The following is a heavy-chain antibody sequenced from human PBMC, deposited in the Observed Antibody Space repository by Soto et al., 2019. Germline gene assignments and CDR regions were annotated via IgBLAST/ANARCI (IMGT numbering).Heavy chain of an antibody. J-gene: IGHJ4*01. CDR1: GYIFSDHA. Sequence: QVQLVESGGGVVQPGGSLRLSCAASGYIFSDHAMHWFRQSPGKGLEWVTVISADGTREFYAESVKGRFVISRDNLKNTVSLQMNTVRDEDTAFYYCATDVGVGGGVRSPGHWGQGTLVTVSS. CDR3: ATDVGVGGGVRSPGH. D-gene: IGHD2-8*02. V-gene: IGHV3-30-3*02. CDR2: ISADGTRE.